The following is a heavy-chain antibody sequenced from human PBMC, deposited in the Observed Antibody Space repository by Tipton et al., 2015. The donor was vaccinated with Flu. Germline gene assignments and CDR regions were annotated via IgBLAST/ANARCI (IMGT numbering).Heavy chain of an antibody. Sequence: SLRLSCTVSGFIFSDAWMRWVRQAPGKGLEWVGRIKSKADGGTTDYAAPVKGRFTISRDDSKNTLYLQMNSLKTEDTAVYYCTTDTSIYYSSGSSSFDYGGQGTLVTVSS. CDR1: GFIFSDAW. D-gene: IGHD3-10*01. CDR3: TTDTSIYYSSGSSSFDY. V-gene: IGHV3-15*01. J-gene: IGHJ4*02. CDR2: IKSKADGGTT.